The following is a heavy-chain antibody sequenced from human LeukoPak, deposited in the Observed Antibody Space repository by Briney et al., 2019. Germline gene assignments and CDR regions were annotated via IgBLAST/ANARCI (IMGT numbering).Heavy chain of an antibody. CDR1: GFTFSSYA. D-gene: IGHD6-19*01. CDR2: ISGSGGST. CDR3: AKGHPRPSGWYFGFDY. V-gene: IGHV3-23*01. Sequence: GGSLRLSCAASGFTFSSYAMSWVRQAPGKGLEWVSAISGSGGSTYYADSVKGRFTISRDNSKNTLYLQMNSLRAEDTAVYYCAKGHPRPSGWYFGFDYWGQGTLVTVSS. J-gene: IGHJ4*02.